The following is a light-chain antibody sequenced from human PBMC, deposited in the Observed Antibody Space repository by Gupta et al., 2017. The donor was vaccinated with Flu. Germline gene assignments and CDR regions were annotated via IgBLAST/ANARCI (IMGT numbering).Light chain of an antibody. CDR3: QQRVFGPRT. J-gene: IGKJ1*01. CDR2: AAS. CDR1: QGNSVY. Sequence: DIQMTQFPSSLSASVGDTVTITCRASQGNSVYLNWYQQKPGKAPKLLIYAASILQSGVPSRFSGSGYETDFTLTINRQQPEDFATYYCQQRVFGPRTFGQGTKVEIK. V-gene: IGKV1-39*01.